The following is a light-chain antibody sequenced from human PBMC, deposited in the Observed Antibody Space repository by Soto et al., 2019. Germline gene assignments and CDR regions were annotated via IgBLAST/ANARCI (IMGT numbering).Light chain of an antibody. CDR2: GNT. CDR1: RSNIGAGYD. V-gene: IGLV1-40*01. CDR3: QSFDSSLSGWV. J-gene: IGLJ3*02. Sequence: QSVLTQPPSVSGAPGQRVTISCTGSRSNIGAGYDVHWYQQLPGTAPKLLVSGNTNRPSGVPDRFSGSKSGTSASLAITGLQAEDEADYYCQSFDSSLSGWVFGGGTKLTVL.